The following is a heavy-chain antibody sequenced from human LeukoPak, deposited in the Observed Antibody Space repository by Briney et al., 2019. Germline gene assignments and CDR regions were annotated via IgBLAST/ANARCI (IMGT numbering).Heavy chain of an antibody. CDR3: AVLRFLEWLSPYYMDV. Sequence: SVKVSCKASGGTFSSYAISWVRQAPGQGLEWMGGIIPIFGTANYAQKFQGRVTITADKSTSTAYMELSSLRSEDTAVYYCAVLRFLEWLSPYYMDVWGKGTTVTVSS. V-gene: IGHV1-69*06. CDR2: IIPIFGTA. J-gene: IGHJ6*03. D-gene: IGHD3-3*01. CDR1: GGTFSSYA.